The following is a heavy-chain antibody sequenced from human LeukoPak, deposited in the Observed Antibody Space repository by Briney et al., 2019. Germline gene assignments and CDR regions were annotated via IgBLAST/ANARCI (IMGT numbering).Heavy chain of an antibody. CDR1: GYAFISYY. J-gene: IGHJ4*02. CDR2: INPSGGST. V-gene: IGHV1-46*01. CDR3: ARPENYYDSSGLDY. Sequence: ASVKVSCKASGYAFISYYMHWVRQAPGQGLEWIGIINPSGGSTRYAQKFQGRVTMTRDTSTSTVYMELSSLRSEDTAVYYCARPENYYDSSGLDYWGQGTPVTVSS. D-gene: IGHD3-22*01.